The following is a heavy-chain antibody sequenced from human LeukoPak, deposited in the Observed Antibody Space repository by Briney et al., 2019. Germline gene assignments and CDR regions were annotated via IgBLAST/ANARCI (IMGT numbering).Heavy chain of an antibody. CDR2: INPNSDGT. J-gene: IGHJ5*02. V-gene: IGHV1-2*07. Sequence: ASVKVSCKASGYTFTGYYMHGVRHAPGRRGEWVGGINPNSDGTNYTHKFQGRVTITRDPSISTAYMELSRLRSDDTAVYYCARAHSNWFDPWGQGTMVTVSS. CDR1: GYTFTGYY. CDR3: ARAHSNWFDP.